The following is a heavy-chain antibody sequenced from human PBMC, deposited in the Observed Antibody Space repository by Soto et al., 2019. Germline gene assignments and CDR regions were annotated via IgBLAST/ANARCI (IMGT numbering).Heavy chain of an antibody. CDR3: IRVLWFGELF. D-gene: IGHD3-10*01. V-gene: IGHV2-5*02. CDR1: GFSLSTRGVG. Sequence: QITLKESGPPLVKPTQTLTLTCTFSGFSLSTRGVGVGWIRQTPGKALEWLALIYWDDDKRYSPSLKSRLTITKAPSKDQVLLVMSNIDPVDTATYYCIRVLWFGELFWGQGTLVTVSS. CDR2: IYWDDDK. J-gene: IGHJ4*02.